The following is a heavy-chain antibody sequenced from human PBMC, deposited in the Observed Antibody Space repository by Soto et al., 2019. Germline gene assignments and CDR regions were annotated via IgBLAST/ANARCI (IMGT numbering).Heavy chain of an antibody. CDR3: ARGGSYYLFSY. Sequence: ASVKVSCKASGYTFTSYAMHWLRQAPGQRLEWMGWINAGNGNTKYSQKFQGRVTITRDTSASTAYMELSSLRSEDTAVYYCARGGSYYLFSYWDQGTLVTVSS. CDR1: GYTFTSYA. CDR2: INAGNGNT. J-gene: IGHJ4*02. V-gene: IGHV1-3*01. D-gene: IGHD1-26*01.